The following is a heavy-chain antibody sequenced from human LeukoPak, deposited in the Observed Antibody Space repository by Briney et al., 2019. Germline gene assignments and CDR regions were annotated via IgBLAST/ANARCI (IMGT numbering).Heavy chain of an antibody. D-gene: IGHD2-2*01. CDR1: GFTFSSYA. CDR2: ISYDGSNK. V-gene: IGHV3-30-3*01. Sequence: GGSLRLSCAASGFTFSSYAMHWVRQAPGKGLEWVAVISYDGSNKYYADSVKGRFTISRDNSKNTLYLQMNSLRAEDTAVYYCAKGRYCSSTTCPPSFDYWGQGTLVTVSS. CDR3: AKGRYCSSTTCPPSFDY. J-gene: IGHJ4*02.